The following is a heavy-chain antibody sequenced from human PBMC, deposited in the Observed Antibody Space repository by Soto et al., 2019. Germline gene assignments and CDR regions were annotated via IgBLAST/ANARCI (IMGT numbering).Heavy chain of an antibody. D-gene: IGHD3-10*01. Sequence: PSETLSLTCTVSGGSISSSSYYWGWIRQPPGKGLEWIGSIYYSGSTYYNPSLKSRVTISVDTSKNQFSLKLSSVTAADTAVYYCAKYYYGSGSYHDPLAYRAQGTLVPVSS. CDR2: IYYSGST. V-gene: IGHV4-39*01. CDR3: AKYYYGSGSYHDPLAY. J-gene: IGHJ4*02. CDR1: GGSISSSSYY.